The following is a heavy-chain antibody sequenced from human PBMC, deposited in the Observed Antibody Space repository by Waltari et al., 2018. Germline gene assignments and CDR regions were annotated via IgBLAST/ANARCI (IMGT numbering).Heavy chain of an antibody. D-gene: IGHD1-26*01. J-gene: IGHJ4*02. Sequence: QLQLQESGPGLVKPSETLSLTCTVSGGSISSSNYYWGWIRQPPGKGLEWIGNIYYSRSTYYNPSLKSRVTIYIDTSKNQFSLKLSSVTAADTAVYFCARLDSRSGSYYFDYWGQGTLVTVSS. CDR1: GGSISSSNYY. CDR2: IYYSRST. CDR3: ARLDSRSGSYYFDY. V-gene: IGHV4-39*01.